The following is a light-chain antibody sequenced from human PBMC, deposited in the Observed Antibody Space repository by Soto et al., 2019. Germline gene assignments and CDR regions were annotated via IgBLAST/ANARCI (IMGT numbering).Light chain of an antibody. V-gene: IGKV3-20*01. Sequence: EIVLTQSPGTLSLSPGERATLSCRASQSVSSSNLAWYQQKPGQAPRLLIYGASSRATGIPDRFSGSGSGTDFPLTISRLEPEDFAVYYCQQYGRSPFTFGGGTKVEIK. CDR2: GAS. CDR1: QSVSSSN. J-gene: IGKJ4*01. CDR3: QQYGRSPFT.